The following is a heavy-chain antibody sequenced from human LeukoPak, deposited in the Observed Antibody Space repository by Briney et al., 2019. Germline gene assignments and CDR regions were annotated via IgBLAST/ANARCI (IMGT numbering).Heavy chain of an antibody. CDR3: ANLVGFDY. V-gene: IGHV3-7*01. D-gene: IGHD1-26*01. CDR1: GFIFSDHY. J-gene: IGHJ4*02. CDR2: IKQDGSEK. Sequence: GGSLRLSCAASGFIFSDHYMDWVRQAPGKGLEWVANIKQDGSEKYYVDSVKGRFTISRDNAKNSLYLQMNSLRAEDTAVYYCANLVGFDYWGQGTLVTVSS.